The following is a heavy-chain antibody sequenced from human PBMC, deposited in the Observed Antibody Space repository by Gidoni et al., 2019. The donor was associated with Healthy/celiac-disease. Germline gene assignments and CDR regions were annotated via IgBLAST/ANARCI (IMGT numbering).Heavy chain of an antibody. V-gene: IGHV3-48*03. D-gene: IGHD4-17*01. Sequence: EVQLVESGGGLVQPGGSLRLSCAASGFTFSSYEMNWVRQAPGKGLEWVSYISSSGSTIYYEDSVKGRFTISRDNAKNSLYLQMNSLRAEDTAVYYCARAGLYGDYTDYWGQGTLVTVSS. J-gene: IGHJ4*02. CDR1: GFTFSSYE. CDR3: ARAGLYGDYTDY. CDR2: ISSSGSTI.